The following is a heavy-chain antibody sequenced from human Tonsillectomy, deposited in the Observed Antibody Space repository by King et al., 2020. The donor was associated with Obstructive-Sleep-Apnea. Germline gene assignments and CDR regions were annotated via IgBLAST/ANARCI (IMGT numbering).Heavy chain of an antibody. CDR3: ALNEGDFWRGYYTFDP. D-gene: IGHD3-3*01. J-gene: IGHJ5*02. CDR2: IYPGDSDT. Sequence: QLVQSGAEVKKPGESLKISCKGSGYSFTSYWIGWVRQMPGKGLEWMGIIYPGDSDTRYSPSFQGQVTISADKSISTAYLQWSSLKASDTAMYYCALNEGDFWRGYYTFDPWGQGTLVNVAS. V-gene: IGHV5-51*01. CDR1: GYSFTSYW.